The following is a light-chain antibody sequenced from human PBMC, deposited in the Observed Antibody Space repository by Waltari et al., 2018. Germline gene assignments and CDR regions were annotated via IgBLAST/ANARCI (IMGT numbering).Light chain of an antibody. CDR1: QSISSY. CDR2: AAS. V-gene: IGKV1-39*01. J-gene: IGKJ4*01. CDR3: QQTYTTPLT. Sequence: DIQMTQSPSSLSASVGDRVTITCRASQSISSYLNWCQQKPGKAPKLLIYAASSLRSGVPSRFSGSGSGTYFTLTVSSLQPEDFATYYCQQTYTTPLTFGGGTKVEIK.